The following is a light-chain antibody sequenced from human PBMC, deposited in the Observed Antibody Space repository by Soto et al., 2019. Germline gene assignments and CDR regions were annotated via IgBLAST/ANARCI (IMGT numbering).Light chain of an antibody. CDR3: QQYYRTAYT. CDR2: WAS. V-gene: IGKV4-1*01. Sequence: DIVMTQSPDSLAVSLGERATINCKSSQSVLYRSKNKNYLAWYQQKPGQPPKLLIYWASTRESGVPDRFSGSGSGTDFTLSISSLQAEYVAVYYCQQYYRTAYTFGQSTKLEI. CDR1: QSVLYRSKNKNY. J-gene: IGKJ2*01.